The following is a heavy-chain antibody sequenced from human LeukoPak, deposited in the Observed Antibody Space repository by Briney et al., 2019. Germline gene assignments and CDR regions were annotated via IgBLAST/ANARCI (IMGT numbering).Heavy chain of an antibody. CDR3: AKDLSLNYYESSGYYPFDY. D-gene: IGHD3-22*01. Sequence: PGRSLRLSCAASGFTFSSYGMHWVRQAPGKGLEWVAFISYDGSNKYYSDSVKGRFTISRDNSKNTLYLQMHSLRAEDTAVYYCAKDLSLNYYESSGYYPFDYWGQGTLVTVSS. CDR2: ISYDGSNK. V-gene: IGHV3-30*18. CDR1: GFTFSSYG. J-gene: IGHJ4*02.